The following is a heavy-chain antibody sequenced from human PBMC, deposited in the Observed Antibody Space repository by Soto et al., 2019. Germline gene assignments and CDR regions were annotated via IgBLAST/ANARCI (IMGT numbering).Heavy chain of an antibody. CDR3: AKGDWKFDP. CDR2: ISGSRGAT. Sequence: EVQLLESGGDLVQPGGSLRLSCAASGFMFSSYAMSWVRQVPGKGLEWVSAISGSRGATYYADSVKDRFTISRDNSKNTLYLQMNSLRGEDTAIYYCAKGDWKFDPWGQGTLVTVSS. CDR1: GFMFSSYA. D-gene: IGHD1-1*01. V-gene: IGHV3-23*01. J-gene: IGHJ5*02.